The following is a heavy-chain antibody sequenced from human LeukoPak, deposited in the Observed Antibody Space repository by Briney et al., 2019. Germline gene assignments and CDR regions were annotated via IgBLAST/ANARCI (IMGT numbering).Heavy chain of an antibody. J-gene: IGHJ4*02. V-gene: IGHV4-4*07. CDR1: GGSISTYY. D-gene: IGHD1-1*01. CDR2: IYTSGST. CDR3: AMETILAGGLELDY. Sequence: SETLSLTCTVSGGSISTYYWNWIRQPAGKGLEWIGRIYTSGSTNYNLSLKSRVTLSLDTSKNQFSLRLSSVTASDTAVYFCAMETILAGGLELDYWGQGNLVTVSS.